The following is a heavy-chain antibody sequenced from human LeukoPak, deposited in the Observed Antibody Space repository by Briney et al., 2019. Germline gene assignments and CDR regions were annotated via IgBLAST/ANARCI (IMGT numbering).Heavy chain of an antibody. CDR1: GFTFSSYS. Sequence: KPGGSLRLSCAASGFTFSSYSMNWVRQAPGKGLEWVSSISSSSNYIYYADSVKGRFTISRDNAKNSLYLQMNSLRAEDTAVYYCARATYYDILTSFDPWGQGTLVTVSS. CDR3: ARATYYDILTSFDP. J-gene: IGHJ5*02. D-gene: IGHD3-9*01. V-gene: IGHV3-21*01. CDR2: ISSSSNYI.